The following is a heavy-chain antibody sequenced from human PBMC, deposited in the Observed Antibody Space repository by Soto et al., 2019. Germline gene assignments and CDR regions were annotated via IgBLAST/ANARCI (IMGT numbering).Heavy chain of an antibody. CDR3: ARGDREDIAVVIGVRPGEYGVDV. CDR2: ISYDGGNK. Sequence: QVQLVESGGGVVQPGRSLRLSCAASGFTFRSYAMHWVRQAPGKGLECVAVISYDGGNKFYRDYVKGRFTISRDNFRNTLSLXXNXXXYEDTAVYYCARGDREDIAVVIGVRPGEYGVDVWGQGTTVTVSS. V-gene: IGHV3-30-3*01. CDR1: GFTFRSYA. J-gene: IGHJ6*02. D-gene: IGHD2-21*01.